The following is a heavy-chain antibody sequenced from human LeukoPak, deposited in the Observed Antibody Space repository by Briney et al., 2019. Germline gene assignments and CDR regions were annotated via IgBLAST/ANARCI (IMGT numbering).Heavy chain of an antibody. CDR3: ARLVGDSSGYYYSDFDY. J-gene: IGHJ4*02. CDR1: GYSFTSYW. V-gene: IGHV5-51*01. Sequence: GESLKISCKGSGYSFTSYWIGWVRQMPGKGLEWMGIIYPGDSDTRYSPSFQGQVTISADKSISTAYLQRSSLKASDTAMYYCARLVGDSSGYYYSDFDYWGQGTLVTVSS. CDR2: IYPGDSDT. D-gene: IGHD3-22*01.